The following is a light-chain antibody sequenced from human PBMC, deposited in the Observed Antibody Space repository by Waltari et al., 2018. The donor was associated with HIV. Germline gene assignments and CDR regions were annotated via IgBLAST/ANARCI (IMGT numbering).Light chain of an antibody. CDR2: QDN. J-gene: IGLJ2*01. CDR1: QLGDKY. CDR3: QTWDSSHVV. Sequence: SYELTQPPSVSVSPGQTASITCSGYQLGDKYASWYQQKPGQSPVLVTYQDNNRPSGIPERFSGSNSGNTATLTISGTQAMDEADYYCQTWDSSHVVFGGGTKLTVL. V-gene: IGLV3-1*01.